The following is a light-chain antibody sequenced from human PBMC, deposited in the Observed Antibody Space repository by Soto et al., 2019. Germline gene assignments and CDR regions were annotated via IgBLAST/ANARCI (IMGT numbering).Light chain of an antibody. CDR1: QSITNY. Sequence: DIQMTQSPSSLSASVGDRVTITCRASQSITNYLNWFQQKPGKAPKLLIFAASSLQGGVPSRFSGSGSGTDFTLTISTLQPEDFATHYCQQTYSVPFTFGPGTTVDIK. CDR2: AAS. J-gene: IGKJ3*01. V-gene: IGKV1-39*01. CDR3: QQTYSVPFT.